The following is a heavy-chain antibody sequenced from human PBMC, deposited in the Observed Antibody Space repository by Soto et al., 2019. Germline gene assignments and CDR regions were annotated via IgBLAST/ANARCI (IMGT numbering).Heavy chain of an antibody. CDR2: ISCCGGST. CDR3: AKADGEQWLLPHLDK. CDR1: GFNFKKFA. D-gene: IGHD6-19*01. J-gene: IGHJ4*02. Sequence: EVQLLESGGGVVQPGGSLRLSCVASGFNFKKFAMSWVRQAPGEGLEWVSGISCCGGSTSYADSVNGRFSIARDDSTNTLSLQMNNLRVEDTAQYYCAKADGEQWLLPHLDKWGQGTLVTVS. V-gene: IGHV3-23*01.